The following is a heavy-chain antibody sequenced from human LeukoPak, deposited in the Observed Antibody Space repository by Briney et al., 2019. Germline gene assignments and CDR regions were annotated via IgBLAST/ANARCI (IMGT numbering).Heavy chain of an antibody. D-gene: IGHD5-12*01. CDR2: IYSSGTT. CDR3: ASGSSGYDP. CDR1: GGSISNYY. V-gene: IGHV4-4*07. Sequence: SETLSLTCTVSGGSISNYYWSWIRQPAGKGLEWIGRIYSSGTTIYNPSLKSRVTMSVDTSKNQFSQKLSSVTAADTAVYFCASGSSGYDPWGQGTLVTVSS. J-gene: IGHJ5*02.